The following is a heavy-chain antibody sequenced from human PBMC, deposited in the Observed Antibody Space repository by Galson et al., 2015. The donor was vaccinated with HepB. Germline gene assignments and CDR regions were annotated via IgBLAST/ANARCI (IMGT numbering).Heavy chain of an antibody. CDR2: ISYDESNK. CDR3: AKSYGSGTYYRTSADY. J-gene: IGHJ4*02. V-gene: IGHV3-30-3*02. D-gene: IGHD3-10*01. CDR1: GFTFSSYA. Sequence: SLRLSCAASGFTFSSYAMHWVRQAPGKGLEWVAVISYDESNKYYADSVKGRFTISRDSSKNTLYLQMNSLRADDTAVYYCAKSYGSGTYYRTSADYWGQGTLVTVSS.